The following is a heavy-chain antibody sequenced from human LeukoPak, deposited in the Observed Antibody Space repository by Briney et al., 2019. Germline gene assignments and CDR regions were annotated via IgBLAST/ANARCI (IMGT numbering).Heavy chain of an antibody. V-gene: IGHV1-69*13. CDR2: IIPIFGTA. CDR3: AREEGEMATIIEAAYYGMDV. CDR1: GGTFSIYA. J-gene: IGHJ6*02. Sequence: GASVKVSCRASGGTFSIYAISWVRQAPGQGLEWMGGIIPIFGTANYAQKFQGRVTITADESTSTAYMELSSLRSEDTAVYYCAREEGEMATIIEAAYYGMDVWGQGTTVTVSS. D-gene: IGHD5-24*01.